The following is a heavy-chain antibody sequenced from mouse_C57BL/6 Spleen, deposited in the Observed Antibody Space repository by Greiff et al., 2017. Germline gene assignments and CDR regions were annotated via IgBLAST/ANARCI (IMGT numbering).Heavy chain of an antibody. Sequence: VQLQQSGAELVRPGTSVKVSCKASGYAFTNYLIEWVKQRPGQGLEWIGVINPGSGGTNYNEKFKGKGTLTAYKSSSTAYMQRSSLTSEYSAVYFCARDGYYGAMDYWGQGTSVTVSS. CDR2: INPGSGGT. CDR1: GYAFTNYL. D-gene: IGHD2-3*01. CDR3: ARDGYYGAMDY. V-gene: IGHV1-54*01. J-gene: IGHJ4*01.